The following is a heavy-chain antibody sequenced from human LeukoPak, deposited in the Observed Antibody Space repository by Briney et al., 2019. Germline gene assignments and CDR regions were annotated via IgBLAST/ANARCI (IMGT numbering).Heavy chain of an antibody. V-gene: IGHV3-7*01. D-gene: IGHD5-18*01. CDR3: ARDTAMALRYYYYYMDV. CDR2: IKQDGSEK. Sequence: GGSLRLSCAASGFTFSSYWMSWVRQAPGKGLEWVANIKQDGSEKYYVDSVKGRFTISRDNAKNSLYLQMNILRAEDTAVYYCARDTAMALRYYYYYMDVWGKGTTVTVSS. J-gene: IGHJ6*03. CDR1: GFTFSSYW.